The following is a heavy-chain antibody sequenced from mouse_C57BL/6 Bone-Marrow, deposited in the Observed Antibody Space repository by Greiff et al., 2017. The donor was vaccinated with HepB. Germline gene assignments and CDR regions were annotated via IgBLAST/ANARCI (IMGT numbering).Heavy chain of an antibody. CDR2: IYPRSGNT. J-gene: IGHJ3*01. D-gene: IGHD4-1*01. CDR1: GYTFTSYG. V-gene: IGHV1-81*01. Sequence: VKVVESGAELARPGASVKLSCKASGYTFTSYGISWVKQRTGQGLEWIGEIYPRSGNTYYNEKFKGKATLTADKSSSTAYMELRSLTSEDSAVYFCARSVGRFAYWGQGTLVTVSA. CDR3: ARSVGRFAY.